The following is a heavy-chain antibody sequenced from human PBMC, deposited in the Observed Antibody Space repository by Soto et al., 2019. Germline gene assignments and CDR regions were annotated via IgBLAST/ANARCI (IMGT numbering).Heavy chain of an antibody. CDR1: GFTFSSYW. J-gene: IGHJ5*01. Sequence: GGSLRLSCAASGFTFSSYWMHWVRQAPGEGLVWVSYIKPDGSRTKDADSVKGRFTISRDNSKNTLYLQMNSLRVEDTAVYFCAKEGGDSSIWVPFDSWGQGTLVTVSS. D-gene: IGHD6-13*01. CDR2: IKPDGSRT. V-gene: IGHV3-74*03. CDR3: AKEGGDSSIWVPFDS.